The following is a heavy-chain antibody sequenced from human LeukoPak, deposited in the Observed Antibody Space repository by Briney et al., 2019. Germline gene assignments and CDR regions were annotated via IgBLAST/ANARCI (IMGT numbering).Heavy chain of an antibody. CDR3: ARGERIAVAGYFDY. CDR2: IYTSGST. D-gene: IGHD6-19*01. V-gene: IGHV4-4*07. J-gene: IGHJ4*02. Sequence: SETLSLTCTVSGGSISSYYWSWIRQPAGKGLEWIGRIYTSGSTNYNPSLKSRVTMSVDTSKNQFSLKLSSVTAADTAVYYCARGERIAVAGYFDYWGQGTLVTVSS. CDR1: GGSISSYY.